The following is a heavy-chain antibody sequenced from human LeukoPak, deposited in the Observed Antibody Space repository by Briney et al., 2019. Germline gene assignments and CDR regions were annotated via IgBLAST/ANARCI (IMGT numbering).Heavy chain of an antibody. V-gene: IGHV3-64*01. CDR2: ISSNGGNT. CDR3: ARAPREGFSGSYHDY. J-gene: IGHJ4*02. Sequence: GGSLSLSFAASGFTFSNYAMHWVRQAPGKGLEYVSAISSNGGNTYYANSVKGRFTISRDNSKNTLYLQMGSLRAEDMARYYCARAPREGFSGSYHDYWGQGTLVTVSS. D-gene: IGHD1-26*01. CDR1: GFTFSNYA.